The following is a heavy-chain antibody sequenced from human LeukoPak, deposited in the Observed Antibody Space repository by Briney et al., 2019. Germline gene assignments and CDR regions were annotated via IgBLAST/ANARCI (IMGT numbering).Heavy chain of an antibody. D-gene: IGHD2-2*01. J-gene: IGHJ6*03. V-gene: IGHV4-34*01. CDR3: ARGGVYCSSTSCYLFPLYYYYYMDV. CDR2: INQSGTT. CDR1: GGSISGYY. Sequence: SETLSLTCAISGGSISGYYWTWIRQPPGKGLEWIGEINQSGTTNYNPSLKSRVTISVDTSKNQFSLKLSSVTAADTAVYYCARGGVYCSSTSCYLFPLYYYYYMDVWGKGTTVTVSS.